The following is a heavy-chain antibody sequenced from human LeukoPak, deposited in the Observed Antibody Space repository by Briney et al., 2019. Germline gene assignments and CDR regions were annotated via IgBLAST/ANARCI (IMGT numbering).Heavy chain of an antibody. V-gene: IGHV4-61*02. D-gene: IGHD3-22*01. CDR1: GGSISSGSYY. CDR3: ARDRYYYDSSGYSLDY. J-gene: IGHJ4*02. CDR2: IHTSGST. Sequence: PSETLSLTCTVSGGSISSGSYYWSWIRQPAGTGLEWIGRIHTSGSTNYNPSLKSRVTMSVDTSKNQFSLKLSSVTAADTAVYYCARDRYYYDSSGYSLDYWGQGTLVTVSS.